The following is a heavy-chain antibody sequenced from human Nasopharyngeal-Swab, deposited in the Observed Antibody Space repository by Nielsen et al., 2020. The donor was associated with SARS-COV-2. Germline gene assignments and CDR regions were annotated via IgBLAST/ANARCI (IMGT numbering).Heavy chain of an antibody. J-gene: IGHJ2*01. V-gene: IGHV4-34*01. CDR2: INHSGST. D-gene: IGHD2-21*02. Sequence: WIRQPPGKGLEWIGEINHSGSTNYNPSLKSRVTISADTSKNQFPLKLSSVTAADTAVYYCARVPLWGVVVTADFPGYWYFDLWGRGTLVTVS. CDR3: ARVPLWGVVVTADFPGYWYFDL.